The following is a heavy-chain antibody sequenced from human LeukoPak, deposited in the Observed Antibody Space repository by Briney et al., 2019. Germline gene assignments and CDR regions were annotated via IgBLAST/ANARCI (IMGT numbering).Heavy chain of an antibody. CDR3: ARDSTFDWSSFDY. V-gene: IGHV3-11*04. CDR1: GFTFSDYY. D-gene: IGHD3-9*01. Sequence: GGSLRLSCAASGFTFSDYYMSWIRQAPGKGLEWVSYISSSGSTIYYADSVKGRFTISRDNAKNSLYLQMNSLRAEDTAVYYCARDSTFDWSSFDYWGQGTLVTVSS. J-gene: IGHJ4*02. CDR2: ISSSGSTI.